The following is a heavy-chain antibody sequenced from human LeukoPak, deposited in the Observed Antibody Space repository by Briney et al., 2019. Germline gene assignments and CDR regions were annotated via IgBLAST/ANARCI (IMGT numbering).Heavy chain of an antibody. V-gene: IGHV3-23*01. CDR3: AKEVSEYYYYYYGMDV. J-gene: IGHJ6*02. Sequence: GGSLRLSCAASGLTFSSYAMSWVRQAPGKGLEWVSAISGSGGSTYYADSVKGRFTISRDNSKNTLYLQMNSLRAEDTAVYYCAKEVSEYYYYYYGMDVWGQGTTVAVSS. CDR1: GLTFSSYA. CDR2: ISGSGGST.